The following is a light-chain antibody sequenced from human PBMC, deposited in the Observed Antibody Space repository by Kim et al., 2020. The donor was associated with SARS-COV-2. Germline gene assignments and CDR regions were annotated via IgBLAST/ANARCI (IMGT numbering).Light chain of an antibody. CDR2: DDS. CDR1: SSDVGGYNY. Sequence: GQSITISCTGTSSDVGGYNYVSWYQQHPGKAPKLMIYDDSKRPSGVSNRFSGSKSGNTASLTSSGLQAEDEADYYCSSYTSSSTWVFGGGTQLTVL. V-gene: IGLV2-14*04. CDR3: SSYTSSSTWV. J-gene: IGLJ3*02.